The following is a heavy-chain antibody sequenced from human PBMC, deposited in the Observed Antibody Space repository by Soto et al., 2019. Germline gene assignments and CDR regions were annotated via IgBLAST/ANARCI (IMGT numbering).Heavy chain of an antibody. CDR2: ISYDGSNK. CDR3: ASGKRWAARPYFDF. CDR1: GFTFSSYA. V-gene: IGHV3-30-3*01. D-gene: IGHD6-6*01. J-gene: IGHJ4*02. Sequence: GGSLRLSCAASGFTFSSYAMHWVRQAPGKGLEWVAVISYDGSNKYYADSVKGRFTISRDNSKNTLYLQMNSLRAEDTAVYYCASGKRWAARPYFDFWGPGTLVTVSS.